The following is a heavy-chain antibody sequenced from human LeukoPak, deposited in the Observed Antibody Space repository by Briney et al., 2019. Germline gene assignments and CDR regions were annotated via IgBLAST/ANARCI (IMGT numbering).Heavy chain of an antibody. CDR2: ISWDGGST. D-gene: IGHD3-3*01. V-gene: IGHV3-43*01. CDR1: GFTFDDYT. Sequence: GGSLRLSCAASGFTFDDYTMHWVRQAPGKGLEWVSLISWDGGSTYYADSVKGRFTISRDNSKNSLYLRMNSLRTEDTALYYCAKDLNRPGRDFWSGYYTGYYYYGMDVWGQGTTVTVSS. CDR3: AKDLNRPGRDFWSGYYTGYYYYGMDV. J-gene: IGHJ6*02.